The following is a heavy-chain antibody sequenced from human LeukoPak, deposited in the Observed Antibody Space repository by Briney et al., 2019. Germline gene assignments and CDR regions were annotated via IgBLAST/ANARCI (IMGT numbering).Heavy chain of an antibody. CDR3: AKDITYSGSSAFDY. J-gene: IGHJ4*02. Sequence: PGRSLRLSCAASGFTFDDYAMHWVRQAPGKGLEWVSGISWNSGSIGYADSVKGRFTISRDNAKNSLYLQMNSLRAEDTALYYCAKDITYSGSSAFDYWGQGTLVTVSS. D-gene: IGHD1-26*01. CDR2: ISWNSGSI. V-gene: IGHV3-9*01. CDR1: GFTFDDYA.